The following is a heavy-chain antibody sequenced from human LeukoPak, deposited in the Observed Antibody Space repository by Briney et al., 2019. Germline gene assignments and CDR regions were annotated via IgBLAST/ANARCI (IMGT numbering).Heavy chain of an antibody. D-gene: IGHD3-22*01. CDR3: ASLYDSSGPDAFDI. CDR2: ISYDGSNK. V-gene: IGHV3-30-3*01. Sequence: PGGSLRLSCAASGFTFSSYAMHWVRQAPGKGLEWVAVISYDGSNKYYADSVKGRFTISRDNSKNTLYLQMNSLRAEDTAVYYCASLYDSSGPDAFDIWGQGTMVTVSS. J-gene: IGHJ3*02. CDR1: GFTFSSYA.